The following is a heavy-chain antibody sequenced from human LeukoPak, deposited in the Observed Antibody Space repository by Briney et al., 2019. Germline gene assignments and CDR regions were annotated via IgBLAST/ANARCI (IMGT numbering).Heavy chain of an antibody. Sequence: ASVKVSCKASGYTFTSYYMHWVRQAPGQGLEWMGIINPSGGSTSYAQKFQGRVTMTRDTSTSTVYMELSSLRSEDTAVYYCARAWRVTYYYDSSGYPPGYYYYGMDVWGQGTTVTVSS. V-gene: IGHV1-46*01. D-gene: IGHD3-22*01. J-gene: IGHJ6*02. CDR2: INPSGGST. CDR1: GYTFTSYY. CDR3: ARAWRVTYYYDSSGYPPGYYYYGMDV.